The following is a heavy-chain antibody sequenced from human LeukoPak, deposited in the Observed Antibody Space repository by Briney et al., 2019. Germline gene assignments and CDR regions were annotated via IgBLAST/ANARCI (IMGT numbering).Heavy chain of an antibody. CDR3: ARYYYGSGSYYNSLNY. CDR1: GYTFIGYY. V-gene: IGHV1-2*02. J-gene: IGHJ4*02. Sequence: GASVKVSCKTSGYTFIGYYMHWVRQAPGQGLEWMGWINPNSGATNYAQKFQDRVTMTRDTPISTAYMELSGLRSDDTAVYYCARYYYGSGSYYNSLNYWGQGTQVTVSS. D-gene: IGHD3-10*01. CDR2: INPNSGAT.